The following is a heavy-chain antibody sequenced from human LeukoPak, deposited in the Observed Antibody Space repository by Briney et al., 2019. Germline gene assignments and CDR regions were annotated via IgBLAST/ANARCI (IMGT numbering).Heavy chain of an antibody. CDR1: GYSFTIYW. V-gene: IGHV5-51*01. J-gene: IGHJ3*02. D-gene: IGHD6-25*01. CDR2: IYPGDSDT. CDR3: ASAAPDAFDI. Sequence: GESLKISCKSSGYSFTIYWIAWVRQMPGKGLEWMGIIYPGDSDTRYSPSFQGQVTISADKSISTACLQWSSLKASDTAMYYCASAAPDAFDIWGQGTMVTVSS.